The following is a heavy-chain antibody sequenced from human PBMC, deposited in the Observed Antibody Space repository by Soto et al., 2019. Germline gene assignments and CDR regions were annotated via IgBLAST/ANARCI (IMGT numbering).Heavy chain of an antibody. Sequence: SETLSLTCTVSGGSISSYYWSWIRQPPGKGLEWIGDINHSGSTSYNPSLKSRVTISVDTSKNQFSLKLSSVTAADTAVYYCARGFDSSQAAYYYYYYMDVWGKGTTVTVSS. J-gene: IGHJ6*03. CDR3: ARGFDSSQAAYYYYYYMDV. CDR1: GGSISSYY. CDR2: INHSGST. V-gene: IGHV4-59*12. D-gene: IGHD3-9*01.